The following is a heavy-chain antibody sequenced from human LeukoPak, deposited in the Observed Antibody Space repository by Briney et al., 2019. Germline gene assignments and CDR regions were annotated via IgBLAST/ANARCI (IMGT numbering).Heavy chain of an antibody. CDR3: AREWTLVGGIQVPAEDF. D-gene: IGHD2-2*01. Sequence: GGSLRLSCAASGFTFSTYWMTWVRQAPGKGLEWVANIKQDGSEKYYVDSVRGRFTISRDNAKNSLYLQMNSLRAEDTAVYHCAREWTLVGGIQVPAEDFWGQGTLVTVSS. V-gene: IGHV3-7*01. CDR2: IKQDGSEK. J-gene: IGHJ4*02. CDR1: GFTFSTYW.